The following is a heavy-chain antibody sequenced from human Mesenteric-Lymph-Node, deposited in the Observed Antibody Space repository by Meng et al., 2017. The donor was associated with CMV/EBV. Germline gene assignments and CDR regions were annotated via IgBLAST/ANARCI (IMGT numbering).Heavy chain of an antibody. CDR3: ARGYSGSLGTEAEDS. J-gene: IGHJ4*02. Sequence: GESLKISCAASGFTFSSYGMHWVRQAPGKGLEWVAFIRYDGSNKYYADSVKGRFTISRDNSKNTLYLQMNSLKPEDTAVYYCARGYSGSLGTEAEDSWGQGTLVTVSS. D-gene: IGHD1-26*01. CDR2: IRYDGSNK. V-gene: IGHV3-30*02. CDR1: GFTFSSYG.